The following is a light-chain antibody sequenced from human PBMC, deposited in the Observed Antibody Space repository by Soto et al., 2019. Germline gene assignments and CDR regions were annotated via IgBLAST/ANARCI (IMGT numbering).Light chain of an antibody. CDR2: DAS. Sequence: EIVLTQSPVTLSLSPGARATLSCRASQSVSSDLARYQQKPGQAPSLLIYDASTRAAGVPARFRVSGSGSDFTVTISGLEPDDFAVYDCHPRVKWPPSFGGGTKVEI. J-gene: IGKJ4*01. CDR3: HPRVKWPPS. V-gene: IGKV3-11*01. CDR1: QSVSSD.